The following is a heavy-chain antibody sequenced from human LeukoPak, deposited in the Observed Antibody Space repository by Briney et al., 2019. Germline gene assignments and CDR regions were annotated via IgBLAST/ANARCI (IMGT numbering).Heavy chain of an antibody. D-gene: IGHD6-19*01. CDR3: ARGRYSSGWLIY. Sequence: ASVKVSCKASGYTFTYYYMHWVRQAPGQGLEWMGWINPDSGDTNYAQKFQGRVTMTRDTSISTAYMELSRLRSDDTAVYYCARGRYSSGWLIYWGQGTLVTVSS. J-gene: IGHJ4*02. CDR1: GYTFTYYY. CDR2: INPDSGDT. V-gene: IGHV1-2*02.